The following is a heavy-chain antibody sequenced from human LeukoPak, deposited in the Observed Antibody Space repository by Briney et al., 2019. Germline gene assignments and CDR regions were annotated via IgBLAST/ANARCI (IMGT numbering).Heavy chain of an antibody. CDR2: IYSGGST. V-gene: IGHV3-66*01. Sequence: GXLRLSXXXSGFTVXSNYMSWVRQAPGKGLEWVSVIYSGGSTYYADSVKGRFTISRDNSKNTLYLQMNSLRAEDTAVYYCARGSHAFDIWGQGTMVTVSS. CDR3: ARGSHAFDI. J-gene: IGHJ3*02. CDR1: GFTVXSNY.